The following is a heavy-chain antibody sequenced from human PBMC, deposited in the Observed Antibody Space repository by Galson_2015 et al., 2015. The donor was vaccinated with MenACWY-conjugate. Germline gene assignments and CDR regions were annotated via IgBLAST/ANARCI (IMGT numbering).Heavy chain of an antibody. J-gene: IGHJ4*02. CDR2: INAGNGNT. Sequence: QSGAEVKKPGASVKVSCKASGCTFTSYAMHWVRQAPGQRLEWMGWINAGNGNTKYSQKFQGRVTITRDTSASTAHMELSSLRSEDTAVYYCARGSGYNPFDYWGQGTLVTVSS. CDR3: ARGSGYNPFDY. CDR1: GCTFTSYA. V-gene: IGHV1-3*01. D-gene: IGHD5-12*01.